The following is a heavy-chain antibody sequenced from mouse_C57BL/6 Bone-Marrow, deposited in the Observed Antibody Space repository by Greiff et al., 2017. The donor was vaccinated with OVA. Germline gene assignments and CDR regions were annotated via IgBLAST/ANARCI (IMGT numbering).Heavy chain of an antibody. CDR1: GFSFNTYA. CDR3: VSSYDYGDVYFDY. Sequence: DVQLVESGGGLVQPKGSLKLSCAASGFSFNTYAMNWVRQAPGKGLEWVARIRSKSNNYATYYADSVKDRFTISRDDSESMLYLQMNNLKTEDTAMYYCVSSYDYGDVYFDYWGQGTTLTVSS. CDR2: IRSKSNNYAT. J-gene: IGHJ2*01. V-gene: IGHV10-1*01. D-gene: IGHD2-4*01.